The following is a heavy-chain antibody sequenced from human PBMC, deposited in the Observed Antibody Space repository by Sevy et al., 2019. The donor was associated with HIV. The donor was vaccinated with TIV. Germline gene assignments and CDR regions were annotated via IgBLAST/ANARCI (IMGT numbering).Heavy chain of an antibody. V-gene: IGHV4-59*01. CDR2: IYYSGST. CDR1: GGSFSSYY. Sequence: SETLSLTCTVSGGSFSSYYWSWIRQPPGKGLEWIGYIYYSGSTHYNPSLKSRVTISVDTSKNQFSLKLSSVTAADTAVYYCARVLGYCSSTSCYAGGYYYYGMDVWGQGTTVTVSS. CDR3: ARVLGYCSSTSCYAGGYYYYGMDV. D-gene: IGHD2-2*01. J-gene: IGHJ6*02.